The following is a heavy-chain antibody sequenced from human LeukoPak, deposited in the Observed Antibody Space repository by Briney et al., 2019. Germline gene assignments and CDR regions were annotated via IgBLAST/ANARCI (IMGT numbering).Heavy chain of an antibody. D-gene: IGHD3-22*01. CDR3: ARGEYYDRSAYCFD. Sequence: ASVKVSCKASGYTFTGYYMHWVRQAPGQGLEWMGWINPNSGGTNYVQRLHGRVTMTRDTSISTAYMELSRLRSDDTAVYYCARGEYYDRSAYCFDWGQGTLVTVSS. CDR2: INPNSGGT. V-gene: IGHV1-2*02. J-gene: IGHJ4*02. CDR1: GYTFTGYY.